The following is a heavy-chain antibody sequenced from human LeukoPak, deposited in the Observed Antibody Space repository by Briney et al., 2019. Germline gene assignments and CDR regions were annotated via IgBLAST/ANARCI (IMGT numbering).Heavy chain of an antibody. CDR1: GGSTNTGGYF. J-gene: IGHJ4*02. CDR2: VFRTGRT. V-gene: IGHV4-30-2*01. CDR3: ARGPRGILAVAGSG. D-gene: IGHD6-19*01. Sequence: SQTLSLTCTVSGGSTNTGGYFWSWIRQPPGKGLEWIGYVFRTGRTSYNPSLDSRVTISLDRSRNQFSLRLTSVTAADSAMHYCARGPRGILAVAGSGWGQGTLVTVSS.